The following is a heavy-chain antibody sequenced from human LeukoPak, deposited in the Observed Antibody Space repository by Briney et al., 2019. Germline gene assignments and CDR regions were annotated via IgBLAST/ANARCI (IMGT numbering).Heavy chain of an antibody. Sequence: GGSLRLSCAASGFTFSSYAMHWVRQAPGKGLEYVSAISSNGGSTYYANSVKGRFTISRDNSKNTLYLQMGSLRAEDMAVYYCAREVEGFDYWGQGTLVTVSS. CDR1: GFTFSSYA. CDR3: AREVEGFDY. J-gene: IGHJ4*02. D-gene: IGHD2-15*01. CDR2: ISSNGGST. V-gene: IGHV3-64*01.